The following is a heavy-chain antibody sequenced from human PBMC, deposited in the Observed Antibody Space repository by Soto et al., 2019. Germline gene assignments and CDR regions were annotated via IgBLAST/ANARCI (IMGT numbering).Heavy chain of an antibody. CDR1: GFTFSRHG. CDR3: ARDPDGGSSPSPR. CDR2: ISSGSTSK. Sequence: EVQLVESGGGLIQPGGSLRLSCAASGFTFSRHGFNWVRQAPGKGLEWVSYISSGSTSKYYADSVKGRFTISRDNAKNSVQLQMNTLRADDPAVFYRARDPDGGSSPSPRWGQGALVTVSS. J-gene: IGHJ4*02. V-gene: IGHV3-48*01. D-gene: IGHD6-6*01.